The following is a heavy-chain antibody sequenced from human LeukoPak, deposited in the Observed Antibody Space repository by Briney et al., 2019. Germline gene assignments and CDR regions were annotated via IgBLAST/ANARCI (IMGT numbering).Heavy chain of an antibody. CDR2: INPNSGGT. Sequence: VASVKVSCKASGYTFTGYYMHWVRQAPGQGLEWMGRINPNSGGTNYAQKFQGRVTMTRDTSISTAYMELSRLRSEDTAVYYCARDGAVTYYDFWSGSSNWFDPWGQGTLVTVSS. J-gene: IGHJ5*02. V-gene: IGHV1-2*06. D-gene: IGHD3-3*01. CDR3: ARDGAVTYYDFWSGSSNWFDP. CDR1: GYTFTGYY.